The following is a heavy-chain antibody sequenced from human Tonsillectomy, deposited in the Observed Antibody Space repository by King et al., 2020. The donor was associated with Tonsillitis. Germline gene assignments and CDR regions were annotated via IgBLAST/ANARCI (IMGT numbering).Heavy chain of an antibody. J-gene: IGHJ4*02. CDR1: GFTFSDYY. D-gene: IGHD2-2*01. CDR3: ARDPAGYCSSTSCYLFDH. Sequence: VQLVESGGGLVKPGGSLRLSCAASGFTFSDYYMSWIRQAPGKGLEWVSYISSSGSTIYYADSVKGRFTISRDNAKNSLYLQMNSLRAEDTAVYYCARDPAGYCSSTSCYLFDHWRQGTLVTVSS. V-gene: IGHV3-11*01. CDR2: ISSSGSTI.